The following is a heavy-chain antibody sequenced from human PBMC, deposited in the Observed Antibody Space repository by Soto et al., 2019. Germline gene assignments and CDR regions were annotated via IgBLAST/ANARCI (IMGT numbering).Heavy chain of an antibody. Sequence: QVHLVESGGGLVKPGGSLRLSCAASGFTFSDYYMSWIRQTPGKGLEWLSYISNSGSIKYYADSVKGRFTISRDNARKSLYLQMNSLRAEDTAVYYCARDSSPCSGGDCSINWFDPWGQGTLVTVSS. J-gene: IGHJ5*02. CDR1: GFTFSDYY. D-gene: IGHD2-21*02. CDR3: ARDSSPCSGGDCSINWFDP. V-gene: IGHV3-11*01. CDR2: ISNSGSIK.